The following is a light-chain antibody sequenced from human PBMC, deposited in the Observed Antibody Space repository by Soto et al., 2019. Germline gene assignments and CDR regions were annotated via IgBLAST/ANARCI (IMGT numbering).Light chain of an antibody. CDR2: AAS. CDR3: QQYYSYPQT. Sequence: AIRMAQSPSSFSASRGDRVTITCRASQGISSYLSWYQQKPGKAPKLLIYAASTLQSGVPSRFSGSGSGTDFTLTISCLQSEDFATYYCQQYYSYPQTFGQGTKVDIK. J-gene: IGKJ1*01. V-gene: IGKV1-8*01. CDR1: QGISSY.